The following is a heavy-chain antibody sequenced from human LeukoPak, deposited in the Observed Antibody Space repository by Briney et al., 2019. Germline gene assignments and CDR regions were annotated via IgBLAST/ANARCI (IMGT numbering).Heavy chain of an antibody. CDR1: GGSISSYY. Sequence: MASETLSLTCTVSGGSISSYYWSWIRQPAGKGLEWIGRIYSIESTNYNPSLKSRVTMSVDTSKNQFSLKLSSVTAADTAVYYCARVGDYYNFDYWGQGTLVTVSS. D-gene: IGHD3-3*01. J-gene: IGHJ4*02. CDR3: ARVGDYYNFDY. CDR2: IYSIEST. V-gene: IGHV4-4*07.